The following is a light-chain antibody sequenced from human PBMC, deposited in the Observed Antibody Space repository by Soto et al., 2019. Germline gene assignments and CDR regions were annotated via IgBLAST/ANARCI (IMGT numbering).Light chain of an antibody. CDR3: QQYSSYSS. J-gene: IGKJ2*01. V-gene: IGKV1-5*01. Sequence: DIQMTQSPFTLSASVGDRVTITCRASQSISGWLAWYQQKPGRAPNLLISDASSLESGVPSRFSGSGSGTEFTLTISGLQPDDFATYYCQQYSSYSSFCQGTKLEIK. CDR2: DAS. CDR1: QSISGW.